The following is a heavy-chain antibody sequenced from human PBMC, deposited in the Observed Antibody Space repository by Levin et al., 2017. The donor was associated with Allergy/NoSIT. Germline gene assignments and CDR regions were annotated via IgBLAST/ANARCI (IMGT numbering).Heavy chain of an antibody. D-gene: IGHD6-13*01. J-gene: IGHJ3*02. V-gene: IGHV4-39*07. CDR1: GGSISSSSYY. CDR3: ARVIGYSSSWYLKGYIDI. Sequence: SETLSLTCTVSGGSISSSSYYWGWIRQPPGKGLEWIGSIYYSGSTYYNPSLKSRVTISVDTSKNQFSLKLSSVTAADTAVYYCARVIGYSSSWYLKGYIDIWGQGTMVTVSS. CDR2: IYYSGST.